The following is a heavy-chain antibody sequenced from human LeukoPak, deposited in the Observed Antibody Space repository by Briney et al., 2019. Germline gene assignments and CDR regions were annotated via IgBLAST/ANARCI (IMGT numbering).Heavy chain of an antibody. Sequence: SETLSLTCSVSGAFISPFYWSWIRLPPGKGLEWIGYNYNSGSTNYNSSLKRRVTVSVDTSKSQFSLKMLSVTAADTAVYYCARAVPGPMFFDYWGQGIQVIVSS. CDR2: NYNSGST. V-gene: IGHV4-59*01. CDR1: GAFISPFY. J-gene: IGHJ4*02. D-gene: IGHD6-19*01. CDR3: ARAVPGPMFFDY.